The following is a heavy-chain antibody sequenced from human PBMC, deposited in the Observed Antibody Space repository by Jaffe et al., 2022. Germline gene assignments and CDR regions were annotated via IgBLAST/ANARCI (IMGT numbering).Heavy chain of an antibody. J-gene: IGHJ6*03. D-gene: IGHD6-19*01. V-gene: IGHV1-69*02. CDR1: GGTFSSYT. CDR3: ARGGSRIAVAGLNYYYYYYMDV. Sequence: QVQLVQSGAEVKKPGSSVKVSCKASGGTFSSYTISWVRQAPGQGLEWMGRIIPILGIANYAQKFQGRVTITADKSTSTAYMELSSLRSEDTAVYYCARGGSRIAVAGLNYYYYYYMDVWGKGTTVTVSS. CDR2: IIPILGIA.